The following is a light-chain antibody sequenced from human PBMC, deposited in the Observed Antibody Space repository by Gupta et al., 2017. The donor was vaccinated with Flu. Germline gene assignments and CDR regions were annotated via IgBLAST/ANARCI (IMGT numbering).Light chain of an antibody. Sequence: DIQMTQSPSSLSASVGDRVSITCRASQSISSYLNWYQQKPGKAPKLLIYAASSLQSGVPSRFSGSGSGTDFTLTISSLQPEDVATYYCQQSYSTPPIFTFGPGTKVDIK. CDR2: AAS. CDR1: QSISSY. CDR3: QQSYSTPPIFT. V-gene: IGKV1-39*01. J-gene: IGKJ3*01.